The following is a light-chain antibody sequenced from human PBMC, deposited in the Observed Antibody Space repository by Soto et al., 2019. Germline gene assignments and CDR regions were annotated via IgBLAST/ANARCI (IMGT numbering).Light chain of an antibody. V-gene: IGLV2-14*01. CDR1: SSDVGGYNY. CDR2: EVS. CDR3: NSYRTSSAPYWV. J-gene: IGLJ3*02. Sequence: QSALTQPASVSGSPGQSSTISCTGTSSDVGGYNYVSWYQQNPGKAPKLIIYEVSKRPSGVSDRFSGSKSGNTASLTISGLPAKDEADYYCNSYRTSSAPYWVFGGGTKLTVL.